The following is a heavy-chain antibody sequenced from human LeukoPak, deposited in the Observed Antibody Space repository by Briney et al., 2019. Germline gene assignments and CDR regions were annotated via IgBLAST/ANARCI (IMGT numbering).Heavy chain of an antibody. Sequence: GGSLRLSCAASDFTFRTYAMTWVRQAPGKGLEWISAISDSGSNTFYADSVKGRFTISRDNSKNMLYLQMNSLRAEDMAVYYCATAFSYAFHIWGQGTMVTVSS. J-gene: IGHJ3*02. V-gene: IGHV3-23*01. CDR3: ATAFSYAFHI. CDR1: DFTFRTYA. CDR2: ISDSGSNT.